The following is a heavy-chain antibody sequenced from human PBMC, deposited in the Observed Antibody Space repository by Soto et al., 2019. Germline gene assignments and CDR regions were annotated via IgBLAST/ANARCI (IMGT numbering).Heavy chain of an antibody. Sequence: PGGSLRLSCAASGFTFSSYSMNWVRQAPGKGLEWVSYISSSSSTIYYADSVKGRFTISRDNAKNSLYLQMNSLRAEDTAVYYCAREVARPLFYYYYYMDVWGKGTTVTVSS. J-gene: IGHJ6*03. CDR3: AREVARPLFYYYYYMDV. D-gene: IGHD2-15*01. CDR2: ISSSSSTI. CDR1: GFTFSSYS. V-gene: IGHV3-48*01.